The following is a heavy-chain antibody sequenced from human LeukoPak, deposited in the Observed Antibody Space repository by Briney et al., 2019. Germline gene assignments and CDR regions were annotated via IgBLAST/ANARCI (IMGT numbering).Heavy chain of an antibody. D-gene: IGHD5-18*01. CDR1: GFTFTNYG. CDR3: AQDSQYSPHY. CDR2: IRYDGNDQ. V-gene: IGHV3-30*02. J-gene: IGHJ4*02. Sequence: GGSLRLSCAASGFTFTNYGMHWIRQAPGKGLEWVAFIRYDGNDQYYADSVKGRFTISRDNSRNTLYLQVTSLRAEDTAVYHCAQDSQYSPHYWGQGTLVTVSS.